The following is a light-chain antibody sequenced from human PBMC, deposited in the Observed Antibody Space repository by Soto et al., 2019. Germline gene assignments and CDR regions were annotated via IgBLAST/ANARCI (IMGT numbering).Light chain of an antibody. J-gene: IGLJ2*01. V-gene: IGLV2-14*01. CDR1: SSDVGGYSY. CDR2: DVS. CDR3: SSYTSISTLGV. Sequence: QSALTQPASVSGSPGQSITISCTGTSSDVGGYSYVSWYQQHPGKAPKLMMYDVSNRPSGVSNRFSGSKSGNTASLTISGLQAEDEADYYCSSYTSISTLGVFGGGTKLTVL.